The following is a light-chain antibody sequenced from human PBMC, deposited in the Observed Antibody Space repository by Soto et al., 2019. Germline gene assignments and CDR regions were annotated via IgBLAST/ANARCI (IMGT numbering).Light chain of an antibody. CDR2: WAS. J-gene: IGKJ5*01. CDR1: QSVLYSSNNKNY. CDR3: QQYYNTPWT. V-gene: IGKV4-1*01. Sequence: DILMTQSPDSLAVSLGERATINCKSSQSVLYSSNNKNYLAWYQQKPGQPPNLLIYWASTRESGVPDRFSGSGSGTNFTLTISSLQAEDVAVYYCQQYYNTPWTFGQGTRLEIK.